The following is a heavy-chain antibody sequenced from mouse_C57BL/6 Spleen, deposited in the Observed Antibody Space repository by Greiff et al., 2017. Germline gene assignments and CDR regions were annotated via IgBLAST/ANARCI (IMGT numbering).Heavy chain of an antibody. CDR3: ARGDYGSSYWYFDV. CDR1: GYTFTSYW. J-gene: IGHJ1*03. D-gene: IGHD1-1*01. V-gene: IGHV1-59*01. Sequence: QVQLKQSGAELVRPGTSVKLSCKASGYTFTSYWMHWVKQRPGQGLEWIGVIDPSDSYTNYNQKFKGKATLTVDTSSSTAYMQLSSLTSEDSAVYYCARGDYGSSYWYFDVWGTGTTVTVSS. CDR2: IDPSDSYT.